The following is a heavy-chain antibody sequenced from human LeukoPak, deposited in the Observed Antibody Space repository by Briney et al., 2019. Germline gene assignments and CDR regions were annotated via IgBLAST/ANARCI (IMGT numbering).Heavy chain of an antibody. CDR1: GYSFTSYW. CDR3: ARHGAHITIFGVARTRPSYNWFDP. Sequence: GESLKISCKGPGYSFTSYWIGWVRQMPGKGLEWMGIIYPVDSDTRYSPPFQGQVTISADQSIGTAYLQWSSLKASDTAMYYCARHGAHITIFGVARTRPSYNWFDPWGQGTLVTVSS. V-gene: IGHV5-51*01. J-gene: IGHJ5*02. CDR2: IYPVDSDT. D-gene: IGHD3-3*01.